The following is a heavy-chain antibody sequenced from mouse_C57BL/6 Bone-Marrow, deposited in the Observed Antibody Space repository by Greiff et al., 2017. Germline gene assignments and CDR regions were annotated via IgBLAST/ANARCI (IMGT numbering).Heavy chain of an antibody. D-gene: IGHD2-4*01. CDR1: GYTFTSYW. J-gene: IGHJ4*01. V-gene: IGHV1-55*01. CDR2: IYPGSGST. CDR3: ARYGRLRHYYAMDY. Sequence: VQLQQPGAELVKPGASVKMSCKASGYTFTSYWITWVKQRPGQGLEWIGDIYPGSGSTNYNEKFKSKATLNVDTSSSTAYMQLSSLTSEDSAVYYCARYGRLRHYYAMDYWGQGTSVTVSS.